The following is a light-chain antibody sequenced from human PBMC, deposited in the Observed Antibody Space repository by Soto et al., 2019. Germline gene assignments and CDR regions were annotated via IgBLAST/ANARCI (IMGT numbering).Light chain of an antibody. CDR3: QQYDSYPVT. CDR1: HDIGNY. CDR2: AAS. Sequence: DIQITQSHPSLSSSVGDRFNLTCRASHDIGNYLAWRQHRPGSAPRSLIYAASTRQGGVPARFSGSGSGTLFTLTISSLQPEDFATYYCQQYDSYPVTFGQGTRLEIK. J-gene: IGKJ5*01. V-gene: IGKV1-16*01.